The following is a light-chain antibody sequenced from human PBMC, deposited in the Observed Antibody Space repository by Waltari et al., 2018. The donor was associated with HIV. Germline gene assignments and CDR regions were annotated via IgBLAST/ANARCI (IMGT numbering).Light chain of an antibody. V-gene: IGLV1-40*01. J-gene: IGLJ2*01. CDR2: SNI. Sequence: QSVPTQPPSVSGAPGQRVTISCTGSSSNIGEGNDVHWYQQKTPGIAPKVVIYSNISRPSGVPDRFSGSMSGTTASLTITGLQAEDEADYYCQSFDSRLGGSIFGGGTKLTVL. CDR1: SSNIGEGND. CDR3: QSFDSRLGGSI.